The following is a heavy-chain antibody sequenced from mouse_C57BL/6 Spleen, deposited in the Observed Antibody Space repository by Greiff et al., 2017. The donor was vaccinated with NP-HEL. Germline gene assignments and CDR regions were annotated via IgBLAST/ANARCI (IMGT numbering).Heavy chain of an antibody. Sequence: DVKLVESGGGLVKPGGSLKLSCAASGFTFSDYGMHWVRQAPEKGLEWVAYISSGSSTIYYADTVKGRFTISRDNAKNTLFLQMTSLRSEDTAMYYCARGGYDEEDYAMDYWGQGTSVTVSS. V-gene: IGHV5-17*01. D-gene: IGHD2-2*01. J-gene: IGHJ4*01. CDR2: ISSGSSTI. CDR1: GFTFSDYG. CDR3: ARGGYDEEDYAMDY.